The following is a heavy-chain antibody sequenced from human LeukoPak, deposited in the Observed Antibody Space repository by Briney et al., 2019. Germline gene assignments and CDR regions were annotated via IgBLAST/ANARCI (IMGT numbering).Heavy chain of an antibody. CDR3: VRVRQGGSFDI. CDR1: GFALSDYY. Sequence: PGGSLRLSCAASGFALSDYYMDWVRQAPGKGLEWVGRSRDKGNSYTTAYAASATGRFTISRDDSKNSLSLRMNSLKTEDTAVYYCVRVRQGGSFDIWGQGTMVTVSS. J-gene: IGHJ3*02. CDR2: SRDKGNSYTT. V-gene: IGHV3-72*01. D-gene: IGHD3-16*01.